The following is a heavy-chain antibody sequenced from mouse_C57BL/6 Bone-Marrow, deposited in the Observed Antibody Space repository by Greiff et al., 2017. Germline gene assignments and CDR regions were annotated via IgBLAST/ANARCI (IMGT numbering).Heavy chain of an antibody. Sequence: QVQLQQSGPELVKPGASVKISCKASGYAFSSSWMNWVKQRPGKGLEWIGRIYPGDGDTNYNGKFKGKATLTADKSSSTAYMQLSSLTSEDSAVYFCARSRLGAFAYWGQGTLVTVSA. CDR2: IYPGDGDT. CDR1: GYAFSSSW. J-gene: IGHJ3*01. D-gene: IGHD3-3*01. V-gene: IGHV1-82*01. CDR3: ARSRLGAFAY.